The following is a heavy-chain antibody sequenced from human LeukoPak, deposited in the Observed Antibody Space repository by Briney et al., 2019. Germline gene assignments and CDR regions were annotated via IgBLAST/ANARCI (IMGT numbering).Heavy chain of an antibody. D-gene: IGHD4-23*01. J-gene: IGHJ4*02. CDR3: ASAFYGGNPDAGY. CDR2: IYSGGST. V-gene: IGHV3-53*01. CDR1: GFTVSSNY. Sequence: GGSLRLSCAASGFTVSSNYMSWVRQAPGKGLEWVSVIYSGGSTYYADSVKGRFTISRDNSRNTLYLQMNSLRAEDTAVYYCASAFYGGNPDAGYWGQGTLVTVSS.